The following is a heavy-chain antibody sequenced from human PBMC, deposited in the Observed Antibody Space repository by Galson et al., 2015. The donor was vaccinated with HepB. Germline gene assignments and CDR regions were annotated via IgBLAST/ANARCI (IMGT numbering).Heavy chain of an antibody. J-gene: IGHJ4*02. D-gene: IGHD3-10*01. V-gene: IGHV3-49*03. Sequence: SLRLSCAASGFTFGDYAMSWFRQAPGKGLEWVGFIRSKAYGGTTEYAASVKGRFTISRDDSKSIAYLQMNSLKTEDTAVYYCTRDRITMVRGDAPSGDYWGQGTLVTVSS. CDR2: IRSKAYGGTT. CDR3: TRDRITMVRGDAPSGDY. CDR1: GFTFGDYA.